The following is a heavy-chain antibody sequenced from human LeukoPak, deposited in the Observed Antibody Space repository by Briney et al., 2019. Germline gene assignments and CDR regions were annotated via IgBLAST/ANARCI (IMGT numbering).Heavy chain of an antibody. V-gene: IGHV2-5*02. CDR2: IYWDDDK. CDR1: GFSLSTSGVG. Sequence: SGPTLVKPTQTLTLTCTFSGFSLSTSGVGVGWIRQPPGKALEWLALIYWDDDKRYSPSLKSRLTITKDTSKNQVVLTMTNMDPVDTATYYCARQNYDILTGYYDDYWGQGTLVTVSS. D-gene: IGHD3-9*01. J-gene: IGHJ4*02. CDR3: ARQNYDILTGYYDDY.